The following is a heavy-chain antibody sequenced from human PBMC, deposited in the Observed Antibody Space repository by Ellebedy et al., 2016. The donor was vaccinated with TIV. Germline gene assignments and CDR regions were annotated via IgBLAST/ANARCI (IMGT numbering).Heavy chain of an antibody. D-gene: IGHD6-19*01. CDR2: ISYDGSRK. CDR1: GFTFRSYG. Sequence: GGSLRLXXAASGFTFRSYGMHWVRQAPGKGLEGVATISYDGSRKYYADSVRGRFTVSRDNSRNTLYLHMNSLRAEDTAVYFCSNERDGWFLDYWGLGTLVTVSS. V-gene: IGHV3-33*06. CDR3: SNERDGWFLDY. J-gene: IGHJ4*02.